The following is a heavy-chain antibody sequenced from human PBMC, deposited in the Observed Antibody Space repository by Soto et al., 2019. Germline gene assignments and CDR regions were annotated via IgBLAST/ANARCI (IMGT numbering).Heavy chain of an antibody. V-gene: IGHV4-61*01. CDR1: GGSVSSGSYY. Sequence: SETLSLTCTVSGGSVSSGSYYWSWVRQPPGKGLEWIGYIYYSGSTNYNPSLKSRVTISVDTSKNQFSLKLSSVTAADTAVYYCARRRAYYDILTGYSHDAFDIWGQGTMVT. CDR2: IYYSGST. CDR3: ARRRAYYDILTGYSHDAFDI. J-gene: IGHJ3*02. D-gene: IGHD3-9*01.